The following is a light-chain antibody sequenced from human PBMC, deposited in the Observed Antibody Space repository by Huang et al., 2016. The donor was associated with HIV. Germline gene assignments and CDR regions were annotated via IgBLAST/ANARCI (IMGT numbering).Light chain of an antibody. CDR3: QQYGRSPPLT. Sequence: EIVLTQSPGTLALFPGERAILSCRASQSTSSSYLAWYQPKLGQPPRLLISAASRRATGISNRVSGSGSGSDFTLTISRLEPEDFAVYFCQQYGRSPPLTFGGGTKVEMK. V-gene: IGKV3-20*01. CDR1: QSTSSSY. CDR2: AAS. J-gene: IGKJ4*01.